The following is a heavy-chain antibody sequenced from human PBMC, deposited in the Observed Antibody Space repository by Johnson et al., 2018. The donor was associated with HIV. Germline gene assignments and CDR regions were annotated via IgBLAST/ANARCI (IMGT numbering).Heavy chain of an antibody. Sequence: MQLVESGGGLIQLGGSLRLSCAASGFTVSSSYMSWVRQAPGKGLEWVSIIYSGGTTYYADSVKGRFTISRDKSKNTLYLQMNSLRAEDTAVYYCARENRVDAFDIWGQGTMVTVSS. CDR2: IYSGGTT. CDR3: ARENRVDAFDI. D-gene: IGHD2/OR15-2a*01. J-gene: IGHJ3*02. CDR1: GFTVSSSY. V-gene: IGHV3-53*01.